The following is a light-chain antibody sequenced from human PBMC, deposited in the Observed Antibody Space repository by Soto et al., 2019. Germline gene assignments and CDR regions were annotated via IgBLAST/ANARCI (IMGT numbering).Light chain of an antibody. V-gene: IGLV2-11*01. Sequence: QSVLTQPRSVSGSPGQSVTISCTGTSSDVGGFNYVSWYQQYPGKAPKLMIYDVTKRPSGVPDRFSGSKSGNTASLTISGLQAEDEADYYCYSYAGSYTWVFGGGTQLTVL. J-gene: IGLJ7*01. CDR2: DVT. CDR1: SSDVGGFNY. CDR3: YSYAGSYTWV.